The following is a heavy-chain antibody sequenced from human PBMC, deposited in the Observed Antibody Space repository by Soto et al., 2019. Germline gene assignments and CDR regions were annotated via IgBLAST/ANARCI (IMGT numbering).Heavy chain of an antibody. D-gene: IGHD5-18*01. CDR1: GVSFSTSGGG. V-gene: IGHV2-5*02. Sequence: QITVNESGPTLVKPTQTLTLTCTFSGVSFSTSGGGVGWIRQPPGKALEWLALIYWDDDERYSPSLKSRLSITKDTSKNQVVLKMTNMEPVDTATYYFAHKISVNSRFDPWGQGIVVIVSS. J-gene: IGHJ5*02. CDR3: AHKISVNSRFDP. CDR2: IYWDDDE.